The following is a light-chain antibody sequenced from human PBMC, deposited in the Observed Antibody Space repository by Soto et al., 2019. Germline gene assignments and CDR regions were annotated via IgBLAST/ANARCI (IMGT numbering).Light chain of an antibody. CDR3: FSYTSSGTYV. J-gene: IGLJ1*01. CDR2: EVS. CDR1: SSDVGNYKY. V-gene: IGLV2-14*01. Sequence: QPVLTQPASVSGSPGQSITISCTGTSSDVGNYKYVSWYQQHPDKAPKLMIYEVSNRPSGVSNRFSGSKSGNTASLTISGLQAEDETDYYCFSYTSSGTYVFGTGTKLTVL.